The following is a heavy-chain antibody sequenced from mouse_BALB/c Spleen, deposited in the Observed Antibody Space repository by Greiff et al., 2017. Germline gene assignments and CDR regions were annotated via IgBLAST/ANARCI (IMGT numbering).Heavy chain of an antibody. J-gene: IGHJ3*01. CDR1: GYTFTSYW. D-gene: IGHD2-4*01. Sequence: VQLHQSGAELARPGASVKLSCKASGYTFTSYWMQWVKQRPGQGLEWIGAIYPGDGDTRYTQKFKGKATLTADKSSSTAYMQLSSLASEDSAVYYCARNGRGDYDVFDYWGQGTVVTVSA. V-gene: IGHV1-87*01. CDR2: IYPGDGDT. CDR3: ARNGRGDYDVFDY.